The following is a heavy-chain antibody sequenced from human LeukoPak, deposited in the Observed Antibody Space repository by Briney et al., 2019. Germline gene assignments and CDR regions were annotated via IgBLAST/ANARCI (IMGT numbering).Heavy chain of an antibody. V-gene: IGHV1-69*13. D-gene: IGHD1-20*01. J-gene: IGHJ4*02. CDR1: GGTFSSYA. CDR3: ARGNNWNEFDY. CDR2: IIPIFGTA. Sequence: ASVRVSCKASGGTFSSYAISWARQAPGQGLEWMGGIIPIFGTANYAQKFQGRVTITADESTSTAYMELSSLRSEDTAVYYCARGNNWNEFDYWGQGALVTVSS.